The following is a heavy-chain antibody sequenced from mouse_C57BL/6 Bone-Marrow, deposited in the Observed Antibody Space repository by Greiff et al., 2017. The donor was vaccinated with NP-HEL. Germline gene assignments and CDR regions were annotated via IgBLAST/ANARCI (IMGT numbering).Heavy chain of an antibody. J-gene: IGHJ4*01. D-gene: IGHD1-1*01. Sequence: EVMLVESGGGLVKPGGSLKLSCAASGFTFSDYGMHWVRQAPEKGLEWVAYISSGSSTIYYADTVKGRFTISRDNAKNTLFLQMTSLRSEDTAMYYCARRVRYGYAMDYWGQGTSVTVSS. CDR1: GFTFSDYG. V-gene: IGHV5-17*01. CDR2: ISSGSSTI. CDR3: ARRVRYGYAMDY.